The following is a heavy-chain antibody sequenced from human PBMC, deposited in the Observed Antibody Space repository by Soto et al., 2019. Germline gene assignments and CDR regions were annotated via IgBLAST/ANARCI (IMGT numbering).Heavy chain of an antibody. CDR3: ARGSSAYDILTGYYLGGWFDP. J-gene: IGHJ5*02. D-gene: IGHD3-9*01. CDR1: GGSISSGGYY. Sequence: QVQLQESGPGLVKPSQTLSLTCTVSGGSISSGGYYWSWIRQHPGKGLEWIGYIYYSGSTYYNPSLKSRVTISVDPSKNQFSLRLSSVTAADTAVYYCARGSSAYDILTGYYLGGWFDPWGQGTLVTVSS. CDR2: IYYSGST. V-gene: IGHV4-31*03.